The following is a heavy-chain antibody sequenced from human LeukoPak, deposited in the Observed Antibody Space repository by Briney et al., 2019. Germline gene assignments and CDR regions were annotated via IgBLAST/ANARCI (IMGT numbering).Heavy chain of an antibody. CDR1: GFTFSSYG. D-gene: IGHD3-16*01. CDR3: AKDTPLCYFDY. CDR2: IRNDGSII. Sequence: EPGGSLRLSCVASGFTFSSYGMHWIRQAPGKGLEWVAFIRNDGSIIYNADPVKGRFTISRDNSKNTLYLQMNSLRAEDTAVYYCAKDTPLCYFDYWGQGTLVTVSS. J-gene: IGHJ4*02. V-gene: IGHV3-30*02.